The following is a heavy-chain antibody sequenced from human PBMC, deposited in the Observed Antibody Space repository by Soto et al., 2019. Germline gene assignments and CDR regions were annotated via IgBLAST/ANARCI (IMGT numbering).Heavy chain of an antibody. CDR2: IRSKANSYAT. CDR3: TRRETWL. V-gene: IGHV3-73*01. CDR1: GFTFSGSA. J-gene: IGHJ6*02. D-gene: IGHD3-9*01. Sequence: EVQLVESGGGLVQPGGSLKLSCAASGFTFSGSAMHWVRQASGKGLEWVGRIRSKANSYATAYAASVKGRFTISRDDSKNTAYLQRTSLKTEEAAVYYCTRRETWLWGQGTTVTVSS.